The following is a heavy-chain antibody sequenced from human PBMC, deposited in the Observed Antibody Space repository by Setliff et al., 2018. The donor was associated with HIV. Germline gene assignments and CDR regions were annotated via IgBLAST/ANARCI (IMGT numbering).Heavy chain of an antibody. CDR2: INPSGGST. CDR1: GYTFTSYH. J-gene: IGHJ4*02. Sequence: RASVKVSCKASGYTFTSYHMYWVRQAPGQGLEWMGAINPSGGSTRYAQKFQGRVTMTRDTSTSTAYMELRSLRSDDTAVYYCARFPNPSQIVVVMPPDYWGQGTLVTVSS. D-gene: IGHD3-22*01. CDR3: ARFPNPSQIVVVMPPDY. V-gene: IGHV1-46*01.